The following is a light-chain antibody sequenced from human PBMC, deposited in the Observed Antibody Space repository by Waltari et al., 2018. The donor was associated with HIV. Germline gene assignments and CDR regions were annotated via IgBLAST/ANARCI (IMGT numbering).Light chain of an antibody. CDR2: KVS. Sequence: VVVAQCTLCLPVAVGESVPISCRSSQSLVYRDGNTYLIWFQHRPGQSPRRLIYKVSNRDSGVPDRFSGSGSGTDFTLKISRVEAEDVGVYYCMQGTHWPYTFGQGTKLKIK. CDR1: QSLVYRDGNTY. J-gene: IGKJ2*01. CDR3: MQGTHWPYT. V-gene: IGKV2-30*01.